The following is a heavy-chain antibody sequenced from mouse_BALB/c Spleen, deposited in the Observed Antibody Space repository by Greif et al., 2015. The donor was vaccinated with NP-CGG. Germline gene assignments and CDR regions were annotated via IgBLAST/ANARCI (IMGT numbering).Heavy chain of an antibody. CDR2: IYPGSGNT. CDR3: ARRTGTEAMDY. CDR1: GYTFPDYY. Sequence: VQRVESGPELVKPGASVKISCKASGYTFPDYYINWVKQKPGQGLEWIGWIYPGSGNTKYNEKFKGKATLTVDTSSSTAYMQLSSLTSEDTAVYFCARRTGTEAMDYWGQGTSVTVSS. J-gene: IGHJ4*01. D-gene: IGHD4-1*01. V-gene: IGHV1-84*02.